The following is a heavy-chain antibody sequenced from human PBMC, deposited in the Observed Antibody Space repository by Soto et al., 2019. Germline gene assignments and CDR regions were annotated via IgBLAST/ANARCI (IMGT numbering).Heavy chain of an antibody. J-gene: IGHJ4*02. Sequence: ASVKVSCKASGYTFTSYAMHWVRQAPGQRLEWMGWINAGNGNTKHSQKFQGRVTITRDTSASTAYMELSSLRSEDTAVYYCVTGYSSGWYRGRFDYWGQGTLVTVSS. CDR3: VTGYSSGWYRGRFDY. D-gene: IGHD6-19*01. CDR2: INAGNGNT. CDR1: GYTFTSYA. V-gene: IGHV1-3*01.